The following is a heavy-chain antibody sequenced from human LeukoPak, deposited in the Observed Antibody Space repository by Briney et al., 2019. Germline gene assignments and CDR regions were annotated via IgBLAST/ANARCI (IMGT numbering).Heavy chain of an antibody. CDR3: ARASLYYDSSAYGLLDY. Sequence: GGSLRLSCAASGFTVSSNYMSWVRQAPGKGLEWVSVIYSDGTTYYADSVKDRFIISRDNSKNTLYLQMNSLRAEDTAVYYCARASLYYDSSAYGLLDYWGQGTLVTVSS. V-gene: IGHV3-66*01. CDR1: GFTVSSNY. J-gene: IGHJ4*02. CDR2: IYSDGTT. D-gene: IGHD3-22*01.